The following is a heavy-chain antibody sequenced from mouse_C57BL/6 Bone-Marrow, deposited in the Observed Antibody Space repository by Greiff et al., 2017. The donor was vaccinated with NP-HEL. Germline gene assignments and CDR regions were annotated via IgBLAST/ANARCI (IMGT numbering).Heavy chain of an antibody. CDR2: SRNKANDYTT. D-gene: IGHD1-2*01. CDR3: ARDASHSFSDY. V-gene: IGHV7-1*01. Sequence: EVKLVESGGGLVQSGRSLRLSCATSGFTFSDFYMEWVRQAPGKGLEWIAASRNKANDYTTEYSASVKGRFIVSRDTSQSILYLQMNALRAEDTAIYYCARDASHSFSDYWGQGTSVTVSS. J-gene: IGHJ4*01. CDR1: GFTFSDFY.